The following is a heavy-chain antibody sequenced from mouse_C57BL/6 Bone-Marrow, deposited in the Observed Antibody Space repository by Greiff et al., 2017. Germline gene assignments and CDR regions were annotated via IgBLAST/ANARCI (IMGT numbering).Heavy chain of an antibody. CDR2: ISSGGDYI. CDR1: GFTFSSYA. Sequence: DVMLVESGEGLVKPGGSLKLSCAASGFTFSSYAMSWVRQTPEKRLEWVAYISSGGDYIYYADTVKGRFTISRDNARNTLYLQMSSLKSEDTAMYYCTRGGDYYGSSSWYFDVWGTGTTVTVSS. J-gene: IGHJ1*03. V-gene: IGHV5-9-1*02. D-gene: IGHD1-1*01. CDR3: TRGGDYYGSSSWYFDV.